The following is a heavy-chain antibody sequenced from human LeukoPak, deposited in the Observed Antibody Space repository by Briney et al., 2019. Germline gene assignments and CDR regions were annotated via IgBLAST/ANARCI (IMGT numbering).Heavy chain of an antibody. CDR3: ARDAHGSGWFSDT. Sequence: TETLSLTCAVYGGSFSGYYWSWIRQPPGKGLEWIGEINHSGSTNYNPSLKSRVTISVDTSKNQFSLKLSSVTAADTAVYYCARDAHGSGWFSDTWGQGTLVTVSS. CDR2: INHSGST. V-gene: IGHV4-34*01. D-gene: IGHD6-19*01. CDR1: GGSFSGYY. J-gene: IGHJ5*02.